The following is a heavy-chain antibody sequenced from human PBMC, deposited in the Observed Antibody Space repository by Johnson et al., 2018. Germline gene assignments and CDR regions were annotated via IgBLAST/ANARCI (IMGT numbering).Heavy chain of an antibody. V-gene: IGHV3-23*04. CDR3: AKVVRSGWYGYYYYYMDV. J-gene: IGHJ6*03. CDR1: GFTFSSYA. D-gene: IGHD6-19*01. Sequence: VQLVQSGGGVVQPGRSLRLSCAASGFTFSSYAMSWVRQAPGKGLEWVSAISGSGGSTYYADSVKGRFTISRDNSKNTLYLQMNSLRAEDTAVYYCAKVVRSGWYGYYYYYMDVWGKGTTVTVSS. CDR2: ISGSGGST.